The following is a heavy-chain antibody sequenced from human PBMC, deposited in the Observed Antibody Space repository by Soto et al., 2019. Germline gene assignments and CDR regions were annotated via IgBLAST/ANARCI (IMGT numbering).Heavy chain of an antibody. V-gene: IGHV1-18*01. CDR2: ISAYNGNT. CDR3: ARDHFGVFGVVTSGWFDP. Sequence: VKVSCKASGYTFTSYGISWVRQAPGQGLEWMGWISAYNGNTNYAQKLQGRVTMTTDTSTSTAYMELRSLRSDDTAVYYCARDHFGVFGVVTSGWFDPWGQGTLVTVSS. J-gene: IGHJ5*02. D-gene: IGHD3-3*01. CDR1: GYTFTSYG.